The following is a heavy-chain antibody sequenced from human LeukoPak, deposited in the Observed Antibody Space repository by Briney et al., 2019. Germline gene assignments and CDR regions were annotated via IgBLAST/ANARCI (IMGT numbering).Heavy chain of an antibody. J-gene: IGHJ4*02. V-gene: IGHV3-7*01. CDR2: IKQDGSEK. Sequence: GGSLRLSCAASGFTFSSYWMSWVRQAPGKGLEWVANIKQDGSEKYYVDSVKGRFTISRDNAKNSLYLQMNSLGAEDTAVYYCARGRLWFGELFGYWGQGTLVTVSS. CDR3: ARGRLWFGELFGY. CDR1: GFTFSSYW. D-gene: IGHD3-10*01.